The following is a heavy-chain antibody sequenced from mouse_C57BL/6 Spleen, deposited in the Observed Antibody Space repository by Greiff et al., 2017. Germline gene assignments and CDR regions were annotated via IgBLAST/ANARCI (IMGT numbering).Heavy chain of an antibody. V-gene: IGHV5-4*03. J-gene: IGHJ1*03. D-gene: IGHD4-1*01. CDR1: GFTFSSYS. CDR3: ARGWDVGGNWYFDV. CDR2: ISDGGSYT. Sequence: EVMLVESGGGLVKPGGSLKLSCAASGFTFSSYSMSWVRQTPEKSLEWVATISDGGSYTYYPENVKGRFTISRDNAKNNLYLQMSHLKSEDTAMYYCARGWDVGGNWYFDVWGTGTTVTVSS.